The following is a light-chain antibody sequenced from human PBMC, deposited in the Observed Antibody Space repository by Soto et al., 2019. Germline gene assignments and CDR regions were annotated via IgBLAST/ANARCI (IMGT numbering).Light chain of an antibody. CDR2: GAA. CDR1: QSVTSTS. V-gene: IGKV3-20*01. Sequence: EIVLSQSPGTLSLSPGERATLSCRASQSVTSTSLSGYQQKTGQAPRLLIYGAANRATGIPDMFSGRGSGTDFTLTISRLEPEDFAVYYCQLYGSSPMYTFGQGTTLELK. J-gene: IGKJ2*01. CDR3: QLYGSSPMYT.